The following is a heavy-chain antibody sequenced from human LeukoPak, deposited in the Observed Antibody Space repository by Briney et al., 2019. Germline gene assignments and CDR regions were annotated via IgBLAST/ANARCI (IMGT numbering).Heavy chain of an antibody. D-gene: IGHD3-22*01. V-gene: IGHV4-59*11. Sequence: PSETLSLTCVVSGSSLSTHHWSWIRQSLGRGLEWIGYISDSGSTNYNPSLKSRVTISVDTSKNQFSLMLSSVTAADTAVYYCARGYDSSAYYPFNYWGQGTLVTVSS. J-gene: IGHJ4*02. CDR3: ARGYDSSAYYPFNY. CDR1: GSSLSTHH. CDR2: ISDSGST.